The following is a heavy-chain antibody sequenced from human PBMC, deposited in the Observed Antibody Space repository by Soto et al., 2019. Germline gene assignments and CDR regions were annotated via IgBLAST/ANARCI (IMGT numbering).Heavy chain of an antibody. Sequence: QVLLQESGPGLVRPSQTLSLTCAVPSGSITSGGFYWHWVRQRPGEGLEWIGYIFHSGSIYYNPSLSSRVSMSMDTSNDQFSLTLSSVTAADTAVYFCARGGTGDNWSDTWGQGTLVTVSS. CDR1: SGSITSGGFY. D-gene: IGHD2-8*02. J-gene: IGHJ5*02. V-gene: IGHV4-31*02. CDR3: ARGGTGDNWSDT. CDR2: IFHSGSI.